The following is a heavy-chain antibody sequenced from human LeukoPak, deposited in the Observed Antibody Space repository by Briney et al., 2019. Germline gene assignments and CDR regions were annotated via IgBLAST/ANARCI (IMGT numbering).Heavy chain of an antibody. CDR1: GFTVSSNS. Sequence: PGGSLRLSCTVSGFTVSSNSMSWVRQAPGKGLEWVSFIYSDNTHYSDSVKGRFTISRDNSKNTLYLQMNSLRAEDTAVYYCAGGPYYYGSGSTAKSTTYYYYYYMDVWGKGTTVTISS. V-gene: IGHV3-53*01. D-gene: IGHD3-10*01. J-gene: IGHJ6*03. CDR2: IYSDNT. CDR3: AGGPYYYGSGSTAKSTTYYYYYYMDV.